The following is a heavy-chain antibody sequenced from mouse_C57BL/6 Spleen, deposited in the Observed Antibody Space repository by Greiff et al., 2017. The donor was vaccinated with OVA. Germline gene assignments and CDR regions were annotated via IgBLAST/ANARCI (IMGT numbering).Heavy chain of an antibody. V-gene: IGHV5-17*01. D-gene: IGHD2-5*01. CDR2: ISSGSSTI. CDR3: ARGDSNYVGFAY. Sequence: EVKLMESGGGLVKPGGSLKLSCAASGFTFSDYGMHWVRQAPEKGLEWVAYISSGSSTIYYADTVKGRFTISRDNAKNTLFLQMTSLRSEDTAMDYCARGDSNYVGFAYWGQGTLVTVSA. J-gene: IGHJ3*01. CDR1: GFTFSDYG.